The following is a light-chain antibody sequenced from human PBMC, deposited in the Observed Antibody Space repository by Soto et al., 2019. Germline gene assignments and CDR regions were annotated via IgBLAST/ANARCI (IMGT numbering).Light chain of an antibody. CDR2: EVI. V-gene: IGLV2-14*01. CDR1: TSDVGGYNY. J-gene: IGLJ2*01. Sequence: QSVLTQPASVSGSPGQSITIFCTGTTSDVGGYNYVSWYQQHPGKAPKLMIYEVINRPSGVSNRFSGSKSGNTASLTISGLQAEDEADYYCSSYTSSSTRVFGGGTKLTVL. CDR3: SSYTSSSTRV.